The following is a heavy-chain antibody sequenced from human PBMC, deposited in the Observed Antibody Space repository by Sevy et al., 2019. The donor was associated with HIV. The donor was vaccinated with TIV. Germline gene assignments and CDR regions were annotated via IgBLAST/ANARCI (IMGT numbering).Heavy chain of an antibody. Sequence: GGSLRLSCTASGFTFGDYAMSWFRQAPGKGLEWVGFIRSKAYGGTTEYAASVKGRFTISRDDSKSIAYLQMNSLKTEDTAVYYCTGYDFWSCYLYWGQGTLVTVSS. J-gene: IGHJ4*02. CDR3: TGYDFWSCYLY. CDR2: IRSKAYGGTT. CDR1: GFTFGDYA. D-gene: IGHD3-3*01. V-gene: IGHV3-49*03.